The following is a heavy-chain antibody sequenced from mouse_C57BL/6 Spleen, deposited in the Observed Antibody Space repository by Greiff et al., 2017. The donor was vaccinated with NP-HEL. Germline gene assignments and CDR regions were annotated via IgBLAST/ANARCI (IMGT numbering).Heavy chain of an antibody. Sequence: QVQLQRPGAELVKPGASVKLSCKASGYTFTSYWMHWVKQRPGQGLEWIGMIHPNSGSTNYNEKFKSKATLTVDKSSSTAYMQLSSLTSEDSAVYYCARWDYYSSSYNYAMDYWGQGTSVTVSS. CDR3: ARWDYYSSSYNYAMDY. CDR1: GYTFTSYW. CDR2: IHPNSGST. V-gene: IGHV1-64*01. D-gene: IGHD1-1*01. J-gene: IGHJ4*01.